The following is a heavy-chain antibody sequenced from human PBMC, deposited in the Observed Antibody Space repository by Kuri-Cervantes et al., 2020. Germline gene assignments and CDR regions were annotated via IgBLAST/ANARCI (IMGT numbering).Heavy chain of an antibody. Sequence: GGSLRLSCAASGFTFSSYAMHWVRQAPGKGLEWVAVISYDGSNKYYADSVKGRFTISRDNSKNTLYLQMNSLRAEDTAVYYCARDNYYDSSGYPPGFGYWGQGTLVTVSS. CDR1: GFTFSSYA. J-gene: IGHJ4*02. CDR3: ARDNYYDSSGYPPGFGY. D-gene: IGHD3-22*01. CDR2: ISYDGSNK. V-gene: IGHV3-30-3*01.